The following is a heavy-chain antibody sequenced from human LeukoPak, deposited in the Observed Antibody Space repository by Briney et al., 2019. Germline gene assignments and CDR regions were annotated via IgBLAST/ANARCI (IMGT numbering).Heavy chain of an antibody. J-gene: IGHJ4*02. V-gene: IGHV1-2*06. Sequence: ASVTVSCTASGYTFTGYYMHWVRQAPGQGLEWVGRINPNSGGTNYAQKFQGRVTMTRDTSISTAYMELSSLRFDDTAVYYCATPPECSSGSCLSYWGQGTLVTVSS. CDR3: ATPPECSSGSCLSY. CDR1: GYTFTGYY. CDR2: INPNSGGT. D-gene: IGHD2-15*01.